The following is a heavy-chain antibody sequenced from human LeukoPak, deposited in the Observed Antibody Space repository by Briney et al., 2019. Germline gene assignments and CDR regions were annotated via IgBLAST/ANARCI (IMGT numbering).Heavy chain of an antibody. D-gene: IGHD2-2*02. J-gene: IGHJ4*02. CDR2: IYTSGST. Sequence: SQALSLTCTVSGGSISSGSYYWSWIRQPAGKGLEWIGRIYTSGSTNYNPSLKSRVTISVDTSKNQFSLKLSSVTAADTAVYYCAREKGYCSSTSCYTGLGYWGQGTLVTVSS. CDR3: AREKGYCSSTSCYTGLGY. CDR1: GGSISSGSYY. V-gene: IGHV4-61*02.